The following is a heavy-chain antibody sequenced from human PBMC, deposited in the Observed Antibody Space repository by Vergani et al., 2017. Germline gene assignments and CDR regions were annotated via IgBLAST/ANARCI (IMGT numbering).Heavy chain of an antibody. CDR2: IYPGDSDT. D-gene: IGHD6-19*01. J-gene: IGHJ5*02. V-gene: IGHV5-51*01. Sequence: EVQLVQSGAEVKKPGESLRISCKGSGYSFTSYWIGWVRQMPGKGLEWMGIIYPGDSDTRYSPSFQGQVTISADKSISTAYLQWSSLKAADTAMYYCARTKSGGSGWYYRNWFDPWGQGTLVTVSS. CDR3: ARTKSGGSGWYYRNWFDP. CDR1: GYSFTSYW.